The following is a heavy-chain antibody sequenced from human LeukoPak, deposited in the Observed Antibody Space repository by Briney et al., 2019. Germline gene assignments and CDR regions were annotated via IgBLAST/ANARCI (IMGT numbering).Heavy chain of an antibody. Sequence: GGSLRLSCAASGFTFSSYWMHWVRQAPGKGLVWVSRINSDGSSTTYADSVKGRFTISRDNAKNTLYLQMNSLRAEDTAVYYCAREMNGSGAFFWGQGTLVTVSS. CDR3: AREMNGSGAFF. J-gene: IGHJ4*02. D-gene: IGHD5-24*01. CDR1: GFTFSSYW. CDR2: INSDGSST. V-gene: IGHV3-74*01.